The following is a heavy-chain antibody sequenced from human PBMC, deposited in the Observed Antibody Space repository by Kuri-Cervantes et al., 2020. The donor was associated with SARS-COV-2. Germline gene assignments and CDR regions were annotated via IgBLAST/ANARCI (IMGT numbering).Heavy chain of an antibody. D-gene: IGHD3-3*01. CDR2: IYYSGST. V-gene: IGHV4-39*01. J-gene: IGHJ5*02. Sequence: SETLSLTCSVSGASISGSPHYWGWIRQPPGKGLEWIGSIYYSGSTYYNPSLKSRVTISVDTSKNQFSLKLSSVTAADTAVYYCARQMMSSITIFGVVITRNWFDPWGQGTLVTVSS. CDR1: GASISGSPHY. CDR3: ARQMMSSITIFGVVITRNWFDP.